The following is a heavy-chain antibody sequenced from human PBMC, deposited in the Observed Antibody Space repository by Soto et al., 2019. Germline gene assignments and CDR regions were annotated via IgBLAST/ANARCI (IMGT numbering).Heavy chain of an antibody. Sequence: LTCTVSGGYISSYYWSWIRQPPGKELEWIGYIYHSGSTYYNPSLKSRVTISVDRSKNQFSLKLSSVTAADTAVYYCARVPGPWGQGTLVTVSS. CDR2: IYHSGST. V-gene: IGHV4-59*12. J-gene: IGHJ5*02. CDR1: GGYISSYY. CDR3: ARVPGP.